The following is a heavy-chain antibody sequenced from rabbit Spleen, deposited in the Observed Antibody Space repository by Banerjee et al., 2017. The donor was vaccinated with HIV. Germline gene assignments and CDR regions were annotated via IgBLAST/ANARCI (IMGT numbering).Heavy chain of an antibody. CDR1: GFSFSSSYY. CDR2: IYADSSGST. V-gene: IGHV1S40*01. D-gene: IGHD8-1*01. CDR3: ARNLENYVGSSYLDL. J-gene: IGHJ4*01. Sequence: QSLEESGGDLVKPEGSLTLTCTASGFSFSSSYYMCWVRQAPGKGLECIACIYADSSGSTYYASWAKGRFTISKTSSTTVTLQMASLTAADTATYFCARNLENYVGSSYLDLWGPGTLVTVS.